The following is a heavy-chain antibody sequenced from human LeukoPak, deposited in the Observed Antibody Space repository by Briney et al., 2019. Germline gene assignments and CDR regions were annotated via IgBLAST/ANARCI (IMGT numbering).Heavy chain of an antibody. CDR1: GFSFSVYW. D-gene: IGHD2-2*01. V-gene: IGHV4-4*08. Sequence: GSLRLSCAASGFSFSVYWTHWVRQAPGKGPEWIGRIYTSGSTNYNPSLKSRVTISVDTSKNQFSLKLSSVTAADTAVYYCARGGCSSTSCKTRGFDPWGQGTLVTVSS. CDR3: ARGGCSSTSCKTRGFDP. CDR2: IYTSGST. J-gene: IGHJ5*02.